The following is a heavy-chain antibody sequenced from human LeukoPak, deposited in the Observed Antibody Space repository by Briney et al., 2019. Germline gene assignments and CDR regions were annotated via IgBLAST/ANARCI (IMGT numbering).Heavy chain of an antibody. V-gene: IGHV4-30-2*01. D-gene: IGHD3-22*01. Sequence: SQTLSLTCAVSGGSISSGGYSWSWIRRPPGKGLEWIGYIYHSGSTYYNPSLKSRVTISVDRSKNQFSLKLSSVTAADTAVYYCARGSNYYDSSGYLTGAFDIWGQGTMVTVSS. CDR2: IYHSGST. J-gene: IGHJ3*02. CDR1: GGSISSGGYS. CDR3: ARGSNYYDSSGYLTGAFDI.